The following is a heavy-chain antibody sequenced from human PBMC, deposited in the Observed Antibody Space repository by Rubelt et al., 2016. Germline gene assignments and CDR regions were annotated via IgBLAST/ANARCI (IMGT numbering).Heavy chain of an antibody. CDR3: ARDRGSSSWYGVDY. J-gene: IGHJ4*02. CDR2: IFYSGST. CDR1: GGSISSYY. Sequence: LSLTCTVSGGSISSYYWSWIRQPPGKGLEWIGYIFYSGSTNYNPSLKSRVTISVDTSKNQFSLKLSSVTAADTAVYHCARDRGSSSWYGVDYWGQGTLVTVSS. D-gene: IGHD6-13*01. V-gene: IGHV4-59*12.